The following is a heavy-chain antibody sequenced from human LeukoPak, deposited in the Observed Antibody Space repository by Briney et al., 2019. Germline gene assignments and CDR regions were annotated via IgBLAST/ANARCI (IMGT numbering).Heavy chain of an antibody. CDR2: IYSGGST. CDR1: GFTVSSNY. Sequence: GGSLRLSCAASGFTVSSNYMSWVRQAPGKGLEWVSVIYSGGSTYYADSVKGRFTISRDNSKNTLYLQINSLRAEDTAVYYCARFWVWAFVIWGQGTMVTVSS. J-gene: IGHJ3*02. D-gene: IGHD3-16*01. V-gene: IGHV3-66*01. CDR3: ARFWVWAFVI.